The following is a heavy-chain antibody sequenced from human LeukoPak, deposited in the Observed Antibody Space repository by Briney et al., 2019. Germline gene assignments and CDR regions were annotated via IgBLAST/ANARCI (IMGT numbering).Heavy chain of an antibody. CDR1: GGSISSGDYY. Sequence: PSETLSLTCTVSGGSISSGDYYWSWIRQPPGKGLEWIGYIYYSGSTYYNPSLKSRVTMSVDASKNQFSLKLSFVTAADTAVYYCVKDRGNHITDYWGQGTLVTVSS. J-gene: IGHJ4*02. D-gene: IGHD1-14*01. CDR2: IYYSGST. CDR3: VKDRGNHITDY. V-gene: IGHV4-30-4*01.